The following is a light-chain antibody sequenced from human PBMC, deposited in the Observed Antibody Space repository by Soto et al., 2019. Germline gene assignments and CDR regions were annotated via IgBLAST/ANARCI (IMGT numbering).Light chain of an antibody. CDR2: GAS. CDR1: QSVSSSY. J-gene: IGKJ1*01. CDR3: QQYGSSLWT. V-gene: IGKV3-20*01. Sequence: EIVLTQSPGTLSLSPGERATLSCRASQSVSSSYLAWYQQKPGQAPRLLIYGASSRATGIPDRFSGSVSGTDFTLTISRLEPEDFAVYYGQQYGSSLWTFGQGPKVEIK.